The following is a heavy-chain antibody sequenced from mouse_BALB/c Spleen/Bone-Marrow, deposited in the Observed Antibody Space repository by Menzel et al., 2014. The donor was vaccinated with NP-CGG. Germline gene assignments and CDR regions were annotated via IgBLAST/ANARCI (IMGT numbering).Heavy chain of an antibody. V-gene: IGHV1S81*02. CDR3: TRLSLLRGYFDY. CDR1: GYTFTSYY. J-gene: IGHJ2*01. Sequence: VKLMESGAELVKPGTSVKLSCKASGYTFTSYYIYWVKQRPGQGLKWIGEINPSNGGTNFNEKLKSKATLTVDKSSSTAYMQLSSLTSEDSAVYYCTRLSLLRGYFDYWGQGTTLTVSS. D-gene: IGHD1-2*01. CDR2: INPSNGGT.